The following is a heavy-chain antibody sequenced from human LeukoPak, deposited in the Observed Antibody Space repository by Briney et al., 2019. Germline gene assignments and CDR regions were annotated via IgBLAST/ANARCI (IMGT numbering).Heavy chain of an antibody. D-gene: IGHD6-13*01. Sequence: PGGSRRLSCAPSGYTFWLFGMHWVRHAPGKGLVWVSVVSYVGNDKYYADSVKGRVSISRDNYKNTLYLQMNSLTAEHTALYHCAKDRDEMAAAYVFYIWGQGTMVTVSS. J-gene: IGHJ3*02. CDR1: GYTFWLFG. CDR2: VSYVGNDK. V-gene: IGHV3-30*18. CDR3: AKDRDEMAAAYVFYI.